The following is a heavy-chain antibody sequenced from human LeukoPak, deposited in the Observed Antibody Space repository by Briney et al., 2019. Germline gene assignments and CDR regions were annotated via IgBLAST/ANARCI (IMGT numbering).Heavy chain of an antibody. Sequence: ASVKVSCKASGYTFTGYYMHWVRQAPGQGLEWMGWINPNSGGTNYAQKFQGRVTMTRDTSISTAYMELSRLRSDDTAVYYCARDLPPADNYYDSSGYPEYWGQGTLVTVSS. D-gene: IGHD3-22*01. CDR1: GYTFTGYY. J-gene: IGHJ4*02. V-gene: IGHV1-2*02. CDR2: INPNSGGT. CDR3: ARDLPPADNYYDSSGYPEY.